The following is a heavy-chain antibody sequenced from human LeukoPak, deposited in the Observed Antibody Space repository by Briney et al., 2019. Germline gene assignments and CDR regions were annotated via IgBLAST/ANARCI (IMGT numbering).Heavy chain of an antibody. D-gene: IGHD6-13*01. Sequence: GAPVKVSCKASGYTFTGYHIHWVRQAPGQGLEWMGRINPYSGDTNFAQKFQGRVTMTRDTSITTAYMDLSSLTPDDTAVYFCARDQGSLTRSWYTGYWGQGTQVTVSS. CDR3: ARDQGSLTRSWYTGY. CDR2: INPYSGDT. V-gene: IGHV1-2*06. CDR1: GYTFTGYH. J-gene: IGHJ4*02.